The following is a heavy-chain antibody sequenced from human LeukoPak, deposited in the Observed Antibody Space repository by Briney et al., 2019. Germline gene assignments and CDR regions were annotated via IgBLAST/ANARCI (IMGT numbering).Heavy chain of an antibody. CDR3: ARNWNQGRYYYYYMDV. V-gene: IGHV1-2*02. Sequence: ASVKVSCKASGYTFIGYNIHWVRQAPGQGLEWMGWINPDTGGTNYAQQFQGRVTMSRDTSISTTYMELNRLRSDDTAVYYCARNWNQGRYYYYYMDVWGKGTTVTVSS. CDR2: INPDTGGT. CDR1: GYTFIGYN. D-gene: IGHD1-14*01. J-gene: IGHJ6*03.